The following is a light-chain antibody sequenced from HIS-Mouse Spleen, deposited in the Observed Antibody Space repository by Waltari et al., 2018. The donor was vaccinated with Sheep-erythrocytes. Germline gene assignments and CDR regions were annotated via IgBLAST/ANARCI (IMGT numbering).Light chain of an antibody. Sequence: SYELTQPPSVSVSLGQMARITCSGEALPKKYAYWYQQKPGQFPVLVIYKDSERPSGIPELFSGSSSGKIVRLTISGVQAEDEADYYCLSADSSGTYYVFGTGTKVTVL. V-gene: IGLV3-16*01. J-gene: IGLJ1*01. CDR1: ALPKKY. CDR3: LSADSSGTYYV. CDR2: KDS.